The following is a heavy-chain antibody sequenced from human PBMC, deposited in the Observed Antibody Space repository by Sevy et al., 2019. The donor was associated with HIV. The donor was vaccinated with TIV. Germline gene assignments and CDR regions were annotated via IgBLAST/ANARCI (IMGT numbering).Heavy chain of an antibody. J-gene: IGHJ6*02. Sequence: GGSLRLSCAASGFTFNNYVMHWVRQAPGKGLDWVAAISYDGSKKYYADSVKGRFTISRDNYKNTLYLQMNSLRAEDTALYYCAREPTGYYYGMDVWGQGTTVTVSS. V-gene: IGHV3-30*04. CDR3: AREPTGYYYGMDV. CDR2: ISYDGSKK. CDR1: GFTFNNYV.